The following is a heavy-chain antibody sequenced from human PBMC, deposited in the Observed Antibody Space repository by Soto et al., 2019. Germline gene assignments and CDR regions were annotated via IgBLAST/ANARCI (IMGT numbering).Heavy chain of an antibody. CDR3: AHRVLRTVFGLVTTTAIYFDF. Sequence: QITLNESGPTQVKPRQTLTLTCTFSGFSLTTSGVGVGWIRQSPGKAPEWLALIYWDDDKRYSPSLKSRLTNTKDTSKNQEVLTMADLDPADTATYYCAHRVLRTVFGLVTTTAIYFDFWGQGTPVAVSS. D-gene: IGHD3-3*01. J-gene: IGHJ4*02. CDR1: GFSLTTSGVG. CDR2: IYWDDDK. V-gene: IGHV2-5*02.